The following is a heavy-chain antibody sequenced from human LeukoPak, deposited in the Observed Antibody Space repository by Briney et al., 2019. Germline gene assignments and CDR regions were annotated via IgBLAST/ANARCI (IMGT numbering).Heavy chain of an antibody. CDR2: ISGSGGST. J-gene: IGHJ4*02. CDR3: AKGRQQLPQDY. D-gene: IGHD6-13*01. V-gene: IGHV3-23*01. Sequence: LPGGSLRLSCAASGFTFSSYAMSWDRQAPGKGLEWVSAISGSGGSTYYADSVKGRFTISRDNPKNTLYLQMNSLRAEDTAVYYCAKGRQQLPQDYWGQGTLVTVSS. CDR1: GFTFSSYA.